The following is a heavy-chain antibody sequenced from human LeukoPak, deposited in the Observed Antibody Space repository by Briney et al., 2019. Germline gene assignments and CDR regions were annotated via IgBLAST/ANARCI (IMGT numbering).Heavy chain of an antibody. Sequence: SVKVSCKASGGTFSSYAISWVRQAPGQGLEWMGRIIPILGIANYAQKFQGRVTITADKSTSTAYMELSSLRSEDTAVYYCARDVLGYCIGGSCYPIYFQHWGQGTLVTVSS. CDR1: GGTFSSYA. CDR3: ARDVLGYCIGGSCYPIYFQH. CDR2: IIPILGIA. D-gene: IGHD2-15*01. J-gene: IGHJ1*01. V-gene: IGHV1-69*04.